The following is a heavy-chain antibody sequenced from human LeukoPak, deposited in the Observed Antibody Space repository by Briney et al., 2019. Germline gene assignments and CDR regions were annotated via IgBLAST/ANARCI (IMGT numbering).Heavy chain of an antibody. J-gene: IGHJ3*02. CDR2: MNPNSGNT. D-gene: IGHD1-1*01. CDR1: GYTFTSYD. Sequence: ASVKVSCKASGYTFTSYDINWVRQATGQGLEWMGWMNPNSGNTGYAQKFQGRVTITRNTSISTAYMELSSPRSEDTAVYYCARRLEPNDAFDIWGQGTMVTVSS. CDR3: ARRLEPNDAFDI. V-gene: IGHV1-8*03.